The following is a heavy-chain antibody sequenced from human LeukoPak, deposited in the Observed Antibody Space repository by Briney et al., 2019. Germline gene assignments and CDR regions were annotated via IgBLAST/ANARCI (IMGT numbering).Heavy chain of an antibody. CDR2: ISSGGTYE. CDR1: GFTFSNYA. D-gene: IGHD3-10*01. CDR3: ARDSTYYYDSGSSGPHYFDN. J-gene: IGHJ4*02. V-gene: IGHV3-30*01. Sequence: GGSLRLSCAASGFTFSNYAMHWVRQAPGKGLEWVSLISSGGTYEYYADSVKGRFTISRDNSKNTLYLQLNSLRAEDTAAYYCARDSTYYYDSGSSGPHYFDNWGQGTLVTASS.